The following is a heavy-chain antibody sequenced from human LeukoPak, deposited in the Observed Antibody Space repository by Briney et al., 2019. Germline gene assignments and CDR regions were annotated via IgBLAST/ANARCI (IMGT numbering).Heavy chain of an antibody. CDR2: INHSGST. J-gene: IGHJ5*02. CDR1: GGSFSGYY. CDR3: ARGSYDSSGTKDWFDP. D-gene: IGHD3-22*01. Sequence: SEPLTLTCAVNGGSFSGYYWSWIREPPGKGLEWIGEINHSGSTNYNPSLKSRVTISVDTSKNQFSLKLSSVTAADTAVYYCARGSYDSSGTKDWFDPWGQGTLVTVSS. V-gene: IGHV4-34*01.